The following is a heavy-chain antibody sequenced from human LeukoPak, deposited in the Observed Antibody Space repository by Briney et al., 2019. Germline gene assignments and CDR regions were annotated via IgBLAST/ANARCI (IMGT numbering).Heavy chain of an antibody. CDR2: INPNSGGT. J-gene: IGHJ4*02. CDR3: ARASDFWSSYYDY. CDR1: GYTFTGYY. D-gene: IGHD3-3*01. V-gene: IGHV1-2*02. Sequence: ASVKVSCKASGYTFTGYYMHWVRQAPGQGLEWTGWINPNSGGTKFAQKFEGRVTMTRDTSISTAYMELRRLRSDDTAVYYCARASDFWSSYYDYWGQGTLVTVSS.